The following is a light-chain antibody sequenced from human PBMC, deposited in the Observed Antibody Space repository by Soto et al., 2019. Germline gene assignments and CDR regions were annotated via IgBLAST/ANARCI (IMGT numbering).Light chain of an antibody. CDR1: ESISRH. J-gene: IGKJ5*01. V-gene: IGKV1-39*01. Sequence: DIHTSHSPSSLSASCGDIVAITFRAAESISRHLNWYQQKPGRAPDLLIYAASTLQNGVPSRFTGSGSGTEFTLTITGLQLEDFATYYCQQDYSTLATFGQGTRLEIK. CDR3: QQDYSTLAT. CDR2: AAS.